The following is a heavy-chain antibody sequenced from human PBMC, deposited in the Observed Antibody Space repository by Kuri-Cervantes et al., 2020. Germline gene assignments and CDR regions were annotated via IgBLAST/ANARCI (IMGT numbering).Heavy chain of an antibody. Sequence: GESLKISCAASGFTFSSYSMNWVRQAPGKGLEWVSYISSSSSTIYYADSVKGRFTISRDNAKNSLYLQMNSLRAEDTAVYYCAGKAVAGAIYRWGQGTLVTVSS. CDR3: AGKAVAGAIYR. CDR2: ISSSSSTI. D-gene: IGHD6-19*01. V-gene: IGHV3-48*01. CDR1: GFTFSSYS. J-gene: IGHJ4*02.